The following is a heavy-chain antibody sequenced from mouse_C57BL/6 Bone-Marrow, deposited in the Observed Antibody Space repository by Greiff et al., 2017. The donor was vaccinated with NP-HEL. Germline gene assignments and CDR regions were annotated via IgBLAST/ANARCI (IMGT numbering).Heavy chain of an antibody. Sequence: EVKLMESGPGLVKPSQSLSLTCSVTGYSITSGYYWNWIRQFPGNKLEWMGYISYDGSNNYNPSLKNRISITRDTSKNQFFLKLNSVTTEDTATYYCAPSYYGSSGMAYWGQGTLVTVSA. CDR2: ISYDGSN. J-gene: IGHJ3*01. D-gene: IGHD1-1*01. CDR3: APSYYGSSGMAY. CDR1: GYSITSGYY. V-gene: IGHV3-6*01.